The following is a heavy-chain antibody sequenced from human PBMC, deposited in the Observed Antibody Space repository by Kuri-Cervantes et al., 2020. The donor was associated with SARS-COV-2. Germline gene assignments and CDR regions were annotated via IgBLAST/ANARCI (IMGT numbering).Heavy chain of an antibody. CDR1: GGTFGSYA. CDR2: IIPIFGTA. Sequence: SVKVSCKASGGTFGSYAISWVRQAPGQGLEWMGGIIPIFGTANYAQKFQGRVTITADESTSTAYMELSSLKASDTAMYHRARQITGYSSSSPYVDVWAKGPRSPSP. V-gene: IGHV1-69*13. J-gene: IGHJ6*02. CDR3: ARQITGYSSSSPYVDV. D-gene: IGHD6-6*01.